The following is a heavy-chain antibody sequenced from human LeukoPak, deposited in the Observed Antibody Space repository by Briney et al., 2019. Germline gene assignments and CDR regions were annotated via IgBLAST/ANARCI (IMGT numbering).Heavy chain of an antibody. CDR3: ARGGTTVAGTFWFDP. CDR1: GGSISSGGYS. CDR2: VYHTGSS. Sequence: SETLSLTCAVSGGSISSGGYSWSWVRQPPGTGLEWIGEVYHTGSSNYNPSLKSRVTISVDKSKSQFSLKLSSVTAADTAVYYCARGGTTVAGTFWFDPWGQGTLVTVSS. D-gene: IGHD6-19*01. V-gene: IGHV4-4*02. J-gene: IGHJ5*02.